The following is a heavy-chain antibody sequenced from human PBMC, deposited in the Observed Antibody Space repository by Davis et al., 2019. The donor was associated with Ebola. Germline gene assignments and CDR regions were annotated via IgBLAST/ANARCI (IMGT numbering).Heavy chain of an antibody. CDR2: IKSKTEGGTT. CDR3: TTPVAYSSSSSIVVQDY. Sequence: GGSLRLSCAASGFTFSNAWMSWVRQAPGKGLEWVGRIKSKTEGGTTDYAAPVKGRFTISRDASKNTLYLQMNSLKTEDTAVYYCTTPVAYSSSSSIVVQDYWGQGTLVTVSS. D-gene: IGHD6-6*01. J-gene: IGHJ4*02. V-gene: IGHV3-15*01. CDR1: GFTFSNAW.